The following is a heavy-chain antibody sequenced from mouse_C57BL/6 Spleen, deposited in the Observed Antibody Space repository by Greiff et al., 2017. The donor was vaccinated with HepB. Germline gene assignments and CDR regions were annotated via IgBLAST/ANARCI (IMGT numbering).Heavy chain of an antibody. D-gene: IGHD2-4*01. Sequence: EVQRVESGPGLVKPSQSLSLTCSVTGYSITSGYYWNWIRQFPGNKLEWMGYISYDGSNNYNPSLKNRISITRDTSKNQFFLKLNSVTTEDTATYYCARGEDYDYDSWFAYWGQGTLVTVSA. CDR3: ARGEDYDYDSWFAY. V-gene: IGHV3-6*01. CDR2: ISYDGSN. CDR1: GYSITSGYY. J-gene: IGHJ3*01.